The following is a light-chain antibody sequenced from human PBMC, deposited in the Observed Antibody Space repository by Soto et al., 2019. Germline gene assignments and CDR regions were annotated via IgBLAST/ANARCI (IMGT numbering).Light chain of an antibody. J-gene: IGKJ2*01. CDR3: QQYNRYPYT. Sequence: DIQMTQSPSTLSASVRDRVTITCRASQSISNWLAWYQQKPGKAPRLLIYQASSLESGVPSRFSGSGSGTEFTLTISSLQPDDFATYYCQQYNRYPYTFGQGTKVEIK. CDR1: QSISNW. V-gene: IGKV1-5*03. CDR2: QAS.